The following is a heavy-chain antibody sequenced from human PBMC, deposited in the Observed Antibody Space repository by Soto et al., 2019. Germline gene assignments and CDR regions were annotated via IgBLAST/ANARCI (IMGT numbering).Heavy chain of an antibody. Sequence: GESLKISCKGSGYSFTSYWSGWVRQMPGKGLEWRGIIYPGDSDTRYSPSFQGQVTISADKSISTAYLQWSSLKASETAMYYCARTYYYDNSGYYYYYYGMDVWGPGTPVTVSS. J-gene: IGHJ6*02. D-gene: IGHD3-22*01. CDR1: GYSFTSYW. CDR2: IYPGDSDT. CDR3: ARTYYYDNSGYYYYYYGMDV. V-gene: IGHV5-51*01.